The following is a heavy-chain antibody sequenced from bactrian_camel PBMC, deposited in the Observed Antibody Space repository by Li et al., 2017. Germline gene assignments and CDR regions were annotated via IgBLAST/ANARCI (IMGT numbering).Heavy chain of an antibody. CDR1: GYTYRLNC. V-gene: IGHV3S1*01. CDR2: ISTYTNST. D-gene: IGHD1*01. J-gene: IGHJ4*01. Sequence: HVQLVESGGGSVQSGGSLRLSCAASGYTYRLNCMGFFRQAPGKGREGVAAISTYTNSTRYGDSVKGRFTISEDIVKNTVYLQMNSLELEDTGVYYCAAGWRVTRTAWHYKDDYDVWGQGTQVTVS. CDR3: AAGWRVTRTAWHYKDDYDV.